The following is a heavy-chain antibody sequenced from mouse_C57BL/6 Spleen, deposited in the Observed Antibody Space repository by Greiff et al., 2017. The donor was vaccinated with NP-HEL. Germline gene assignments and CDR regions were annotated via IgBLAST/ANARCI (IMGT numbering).Heavy chain of an antibody. CDR3: ARRGDDGYYDWYFDV. J-gene: IGHJ1*03. V-gene: IGHV1-26*01. CDR2: INPNNGGT. Sequence: VQLQQSGPELVKPGASVKISCKASGYTFTDYYMNWVKQSHGKSLEWIGDINPNNGGTSYNQKFKGKATLTVDKSSSTAYMELRSLTSEDSAVYYCARRGDDGYYDWYFDVWGTGTTVTVSS. D-gene: IGHD2-3*01. CDR1: GYTFTDYY.